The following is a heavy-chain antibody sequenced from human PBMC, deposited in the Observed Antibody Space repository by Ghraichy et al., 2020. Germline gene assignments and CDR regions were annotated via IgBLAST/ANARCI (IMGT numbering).Heavy chain of an antibody. D-gene: IGHD6-6*01. Sequence: SVKVSCKASGGTFSSYAISWVRQAPGQGLEWMGRIIPILGIANYAQKFQGRVTITADKSTSTAYMELSSLRSEDTAVYYCARDRPHSSLIDYWGQGTLVTVSS. CDR2: IIPILGIA. J-gene: IGHJ4*02. V-gene: IGHV1-69*04. CDR3: ARDRPHSSLIDY. CDR1: GGTFSSYA.